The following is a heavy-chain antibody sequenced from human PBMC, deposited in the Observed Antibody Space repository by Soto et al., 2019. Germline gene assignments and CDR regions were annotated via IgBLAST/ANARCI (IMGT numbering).Heavy chain of an antibody. CDR1: GLTFSSND. J-gene: IGHJ3*01. CDR2: IYSGGST. D-gene: IGHD3-22*01. CDR3: ATRPLLPGAP. Sequence: EVQLVESGGGLIQPGGSLRLSCAASGLTFSSNDINWVRQAPGKGLEWVSLIYSGGSTYYADSVKGRFTISRDNSKNTLYLQMSSLRAEDTAVYYCATRPLLPGAPWGQGTMVTVSS. V-gene: IGHV3-53*01.